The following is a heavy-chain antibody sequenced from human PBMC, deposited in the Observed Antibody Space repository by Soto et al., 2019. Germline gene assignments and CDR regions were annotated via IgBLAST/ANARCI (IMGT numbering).Heavy chain of an antibody. V-gene: IGHV4-34*01. Sequence: PSETLSLTCAVYGGSFSGYYWTWIRQPPGTGLEWIGEINHSGSTNYNPSLKSRVTISVDTSKNQFSLKLSSVTAADTAVYYCARGGILTGYLGYWGQGTLVTVSS. J-gene: IGHJ4*02. D-gene: IGHD3-9*01. CDR2: INHSGST. CDR1: GGSFSGYY. CDR3: ARGGILTGYLGY.